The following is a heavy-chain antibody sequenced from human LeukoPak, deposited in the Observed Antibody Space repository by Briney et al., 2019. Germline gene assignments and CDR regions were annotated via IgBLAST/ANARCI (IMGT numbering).Heavy chain of an antibody. V-gene: IGHV4-59*01. CDR3: ARGAGDVVVVAATYDY. CDR1: GGSISSYY. Sequence: SEALSLTCTVSGGSISSYYWSWIRQPPGKGLEWIGYIYYSGSTNYNPSLKSRVTISVDTSKNQFSLKLSSVTAADTAVYYCARGAGDVVVVAATYDYWGQGTLVTVSS. J-gene: IGHJ4*02. CDR2: IYYSGST. D-gene: IGHD2-15*01.